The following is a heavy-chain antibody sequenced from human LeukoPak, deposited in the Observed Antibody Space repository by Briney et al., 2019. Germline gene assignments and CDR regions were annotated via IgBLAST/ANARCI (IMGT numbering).Heavy chain of an antibody. CDR3: ARDRCRGDCHSDAIDI. D-gene: IGHD2-21*01. CDR2: IYTSGST. V-gene: IGHV4-61*02. Sequence: PSETLSLTCTVSGGSISSGSYYWSWIRQPAGKGLEWIGRIYTSGSTNYNPSLKSRVTISVDTSKNQFSLKLSSVTAADTAVYYCARDRCRGDCHSDAIDIWGQGTMVTVSS. J-gene: IGHJ3*02. CDR1: GGSISSGSYY.